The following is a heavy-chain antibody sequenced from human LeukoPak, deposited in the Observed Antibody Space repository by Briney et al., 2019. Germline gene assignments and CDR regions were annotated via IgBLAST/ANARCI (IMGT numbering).Heavy chain of an antibody. CDR2: IRDDGSTR. CDR1: GFTFSSYG. J-gene: IGHJ4*02. Sequence: GGSLRLSCAASGFTFSSYGMHWVRQAPGKGLEWVAFIRDDGSTRYYADSVKGRFTVSRDNSKNTLYLQMDSLRTEDTAVYYCAKVPHSWGLFDSWGQGTLVTVSS. D-gene: IGHD3-16*01. V-gene: IGHV3-30*02. CDR3: AKVPHSWGLFDS.